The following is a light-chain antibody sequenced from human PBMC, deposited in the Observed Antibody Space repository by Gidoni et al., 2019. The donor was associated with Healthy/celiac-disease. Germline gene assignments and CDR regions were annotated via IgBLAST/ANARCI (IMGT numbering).Light chain of an antibody. Sequence: ELVLTQSPATLSLSPGERATLSCRASQSVSSYLAWYQQKPGQAPRLLIYDASNRATGIPARFSGSGSGTDFTLTISSLEPEDFAVYYCQQRSNWPTRYTFGQGTKLEIK. CDR3: QQRSNWPTRYT. J-gene: IGKJ2*01. CDR2: DAS. V-gene: IGKV3-11*01. CDR1: QSVSSY.